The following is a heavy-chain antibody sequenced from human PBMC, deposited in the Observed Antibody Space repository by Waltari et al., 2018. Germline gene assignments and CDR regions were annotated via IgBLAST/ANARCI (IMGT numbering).Heavy chain of an antibody. CDR1: GYSFTNYW. V-gene: IGHV5-51*01. Sequence: EVQLVQSGAEVKKPGESLKISCKTSGYSFTNYWLGWVSQMPGKGLEWMGIIYPGDSDTKYSPSFQGQVTISADKSITTAYLQWSSLKASDTAMYYCASLVPSYVGLNAFDIWGQGTMVTVSS. J-gene: IGHJ3*02. D-gene: IGHD1-26*01. CDR3: ASLVPSYVGLNAFDI. CDR2: IYPGDSDT.